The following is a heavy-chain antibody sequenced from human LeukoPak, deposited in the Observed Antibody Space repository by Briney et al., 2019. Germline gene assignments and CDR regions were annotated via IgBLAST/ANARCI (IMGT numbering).Heavy chain of an antibody. CDR2: ISWNSGSI. CDR3: AKDSSMSWSGNDAFDI. V-gene: IGHV3-9*01. J-gene: IGHJ3*02. Sequence: HPGGSPRLSCAASGFTFDDYAMHWVRQAPGKGLEWVSGISWNSGSIGYADSVKGRFTISRDNAKNSLYLQMNSLRAEDTALYYCAKDSSMSWSGNDAFDIWGQGTMVTVSS. CDR1: GFTFDDYA. D-gene: IGHD2-2*01.